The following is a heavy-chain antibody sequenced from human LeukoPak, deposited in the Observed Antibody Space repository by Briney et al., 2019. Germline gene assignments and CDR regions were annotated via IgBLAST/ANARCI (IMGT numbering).Heavy chain of an antibody. V-gene: IGHV3-21*01. D-gene: IGHD3-22*01. J-gene: IGHJ3*02. CDR2: ISTSSSYI. CDR1: GFTFSSYS. Sequence: GGSLRLSCAGSGFTFSSYSMNWVRQAPGKGLEWVSSISTSSSYIYYADSLKGRFTISRDNARNSLYLHMNSLRAEDTAVYYCARVFYYYDSSGYYYRFSGLGAFDIWGQGTMVTVSS. CDR3: ARVFYYYDSSGYYYRFSGLGAFDI.